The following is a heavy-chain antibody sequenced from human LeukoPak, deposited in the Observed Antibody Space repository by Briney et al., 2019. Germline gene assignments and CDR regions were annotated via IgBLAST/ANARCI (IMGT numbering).Heavy chain of an antibody. CDR2: INPNSGGT. CDR1: GYTFTGYY. Sequence: ASVKVSCKASGYTFTGYYMHWVRQAPGQGLQWMGWINPNSGGTNYAQKLQGRVTMTRDTSISTAYMELSRLRSDDTAVYYCARAPPITRGPFDPWGQGTLVTVSS. J-gene: IGHJ5*02. V-gene: IGHV1-2*02. CDR3: ARAPPITRGPFDP. D-gene: IGHD3-10*01.